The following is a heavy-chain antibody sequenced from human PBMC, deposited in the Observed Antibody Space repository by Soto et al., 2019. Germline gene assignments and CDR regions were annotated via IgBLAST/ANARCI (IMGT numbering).Heavy chain of an antibody. CDR2: ISPNGQGI. CDR3: ARRHSSAWYFDF. J-gene: IGHJ4*02. CDR1: GFTVTSNG. D-gene: IGHD6-19*01. V-gene: IGHV3-23*01. Sequence: GGSLRLSCGVSGFTVTSNGVSWVRQAPGKGLEWVSAISPNGQGIWYADSVKGRFTISRDISRNTVFLQMDSLRAEDTAVYYCARRHSSAWYFDFWGQGTLVTVSS.